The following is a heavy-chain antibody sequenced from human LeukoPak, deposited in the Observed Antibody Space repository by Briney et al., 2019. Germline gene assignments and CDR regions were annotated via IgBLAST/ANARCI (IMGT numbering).Heavy chain of an antibody. Sequence: SQTLSLTCTVSGGSISSGDYYWSWIRQPPGRGLEWIGYIYYSGGTYYNPSLKSRVTISVDTPKNQFSLKLSSVTAADTAVYYCARTVGTGVFQHWGQGTLVTVSS. D-gene: IGHD4-23*01. V-gene: IGHV4-30-4*01. CDR1: GGSISSGDYY. CDR2: IYYSGGT. J-gene: IGHJ1*01. CDR3: ARTVGTGVFQH.